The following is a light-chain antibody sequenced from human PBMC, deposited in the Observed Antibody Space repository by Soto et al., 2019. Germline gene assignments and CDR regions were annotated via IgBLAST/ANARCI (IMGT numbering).Light chain of an antibody. V-gene: IGKV3-15*01. CDR2: GAT. J-gene: IGKJ2*01. Sequence: EIVMTQSPATLSVSPGERATLSCRASQSISSDLAWYQQKPGQAARLLIYGATTRAADAPARFSGSGSGTEFTLSISSLQSEDFAVYYCQQYNKWPPFTFGQGTKLEIK. CDR1: QSISSD. CDR3: QQYNKWPPFT.